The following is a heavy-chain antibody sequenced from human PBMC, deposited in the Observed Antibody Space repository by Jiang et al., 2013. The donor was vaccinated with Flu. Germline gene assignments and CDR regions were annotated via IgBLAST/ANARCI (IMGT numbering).Heavy chain of an antibody. CDR3: ARDMEQQLIHWFDP. D-gene: IGHD6-13*01. CDR1: GFSISSYV. J-gene: IGHJ5*02. CDR2: LSSDGVTK. Sequence: VQLVESGGGVVQPGRSLRLSCAASGFSISSYVMHWVRQAPGKGLEWVALLSSDGVTKYYGDSVKGRFTISRDNFKDTLYLEMNSLSVEDTAMYYCARDMEQQLIHWFDPWGQGTLVTVSS. V-gene: IGHV3-30*04.